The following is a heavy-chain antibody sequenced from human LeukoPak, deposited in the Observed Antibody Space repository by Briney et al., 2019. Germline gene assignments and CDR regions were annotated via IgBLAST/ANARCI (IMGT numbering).Heavy chain of an antibody. CDR1: GFTFSSYA. CDR3: AKGQIYCSSSSCHRAKYYYFMHV. V-gene: IGHV3-23*01. CDR2: ISGSGGST. J-gene: IGHJ6*03. D-gene: IGHD2-2*01. Sequence: GGSLRLSCAASGFTFSSYAMSWVRQAPGKGLDWVSAISGSGGSTYYADSVKGRFTISRDNSKNTLYLQMSSPRAEDTGVYYCAKGQIYCSSSSCHRAKYYYFMHVWGKGTTVTVSS.